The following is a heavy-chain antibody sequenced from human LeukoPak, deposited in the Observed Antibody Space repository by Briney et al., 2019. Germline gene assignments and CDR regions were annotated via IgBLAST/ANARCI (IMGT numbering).Heavy chain of an antibody. CDR3: ARQGSGWSFDY. Sequence: KPSETLSLTCAVYGGSFSGYYWSWIRQPPGKGLEWIGEINHSGSTNYNPSLKSRVTISVDTSKNQFSLKLSSVTAADTAVYYCARQGSGWSFDYWGQETLVTVSS. D-gene: IGHD6-19*01. J-gene: IGHJ4*02. CDR1: GGSFSGYY. V-gene: IGHV4-34*01. CDR2: INHSGST.